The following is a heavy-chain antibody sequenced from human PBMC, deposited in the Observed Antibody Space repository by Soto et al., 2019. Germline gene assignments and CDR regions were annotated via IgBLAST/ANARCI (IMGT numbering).Heavy chain of an antibody. J-gene: IGHJ4*02. V-gene: IGHV1-69*13. D-gene: IGHD2-2*01. CDR2: IIPIFGTA. CDR3: ARVERHCNSTSSPEYYIVS. Sequence: GASLKVSCNASGGTFSSYAISWVRQAPGQGLEWMGGIIPIFGTANYAQKFQGRVTITADESTSTAYMELSSLRSEDTAVYYCARVERHCNSTSSPEYYIVSRGQGIPITVSS. CDR1: GGTFSSYA.